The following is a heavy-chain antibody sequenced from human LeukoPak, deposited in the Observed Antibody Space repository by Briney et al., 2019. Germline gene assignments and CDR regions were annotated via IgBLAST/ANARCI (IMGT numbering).Heavy chain of an antibody. D-gene: IGHD6-19*01. CDR3: ARGQWPPFY. V-gene: IGHV3-48*03. Sequence: GGSLKLSCAASGFTFGSYEMNWVRQAPGKGLEWVSCISSSGDSMYYADSVKGRFTISRDNAENSLSLQMNSLRAEDTAVYYCARGQWPPFYWGQGTLVTVSS. CDR1: GFTFGSYE. J-gene: IGHJ4*02. CDR2: ISSSGDSM.